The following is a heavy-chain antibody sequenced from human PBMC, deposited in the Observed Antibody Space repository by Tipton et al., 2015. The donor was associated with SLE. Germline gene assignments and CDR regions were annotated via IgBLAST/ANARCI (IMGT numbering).Heavy chain of an antibody. CDR3: ARDSPTVAGTFDS. V-gene: IGHV4-59*12. CDR2: IYYTGST. D-gene: IGHD6-19*01. Sequence: TLSLTCTVSGDSIGGSYWSWIRQPPGKGLEWIGYIYYTGSTNYDPSLKSRVTMSVDTSKNQFSLKLTSVTAADTAVYYCARDSPTVAGTFDSWGQGTLVIVS. J-gene: IGHJ4*02. CDR1: GDSIGGSY.